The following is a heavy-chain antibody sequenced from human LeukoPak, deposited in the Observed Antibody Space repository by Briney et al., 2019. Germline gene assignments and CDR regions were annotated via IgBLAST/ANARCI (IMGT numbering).Heavy chain of an antibody. V-gene: IGHV4-30-2*01. Sequence: PSQTLSLTCAVSGGSISSGGYSWSWIRQPPGQGLEWIGYIYHSGSTYYNPSLKSRVTISVDRSKNQFSLKLSSVTAADTAVYYCARRSLIYYDSSGYYGWFDPWGQGTLVTVSS. CDR2: IYHSGST. J-gene: IGHJ5*02. D-gene: IGHD3-22*01. CDR3: ARRSLIYYDSSGYYGWFDP. CDR1: GGSISSGGYS.